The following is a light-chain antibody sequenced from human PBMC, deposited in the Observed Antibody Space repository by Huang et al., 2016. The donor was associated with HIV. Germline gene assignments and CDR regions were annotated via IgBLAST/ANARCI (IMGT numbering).Light chain of an antibody. Sequence: IRLTQSPSSLSASIGDRVTITCRASQGISNYLAWYQQKAGKAPKLLIDEASTLKRGVPPMFSASGSGTDFTLTISSLQPEDFATYFCQQFNSYPLTFGGGTRVDIK. J-gene: IGKJ4*01. CDR3: QQFNSYPLT. CDR1: QGISNY. V-gene: IGKV1-9*01. CDR2: EAS.